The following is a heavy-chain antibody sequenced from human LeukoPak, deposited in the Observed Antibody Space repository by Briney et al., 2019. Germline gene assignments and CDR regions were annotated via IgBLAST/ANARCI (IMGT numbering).Heavy chain of an antibody. Sequence: GGSLRLSCVASGLTFSSYWMSWVRQASGKGLEWVGRIRSKANSYATAYAASVKGRFTVSRDDSKNTAYLQMNSLKTEDTAVYYCTTRVVVAATRNAFDIWGQGTMVTVSS. D-gene: IGHD2-15*01. J-gene: IGHJ3*02. CDR2: IRSKANSYAT. V-gene: IGHV3-73*01. CDR3: TTRVVVAATRNAFDI. CDR1: GLTFSSYW.